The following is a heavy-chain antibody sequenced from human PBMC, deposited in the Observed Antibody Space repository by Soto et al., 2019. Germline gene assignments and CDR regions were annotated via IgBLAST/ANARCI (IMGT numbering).Heavy chain of an antibody. Sequence: PGGSLRLSCAASGFTFSSYGMHWVRQAPGKGLEWVAVISYDGSNKYYADSVKGRFTISRDNSKNTLYLQMNSLRAEDTAVYYCAKARMYSSSSPFDYWGQGTLVTVSS. V-gene: IGHV3-30*18. CDR1: GFTFSSYG. D-gene: IGHD6-6*01. CDR3: AKARMYSSSSPFDY. J-gene: IGHJ4*02. CDR2: ISYDGSNK.